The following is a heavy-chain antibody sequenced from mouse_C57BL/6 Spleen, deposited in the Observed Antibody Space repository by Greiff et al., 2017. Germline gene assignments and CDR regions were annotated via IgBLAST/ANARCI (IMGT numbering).Heavy chain of an antibody. CDR3: ARETTTMITSGYFDV. D-gene: IGHD2-4*01. CDR1: GYSITSGYY. J-gene: IGHJ1*03. CDR2: ISYDGSN. V-gene: IGHV3-6*01. Sequence: ESGPGLVKPSQSLSLTCSVTGYSITSGYYWNWIRQFPGNKLEWMGYISYDGSNNYNPSLKNRISITRDPSKNQFFLKLNSVTTEDTATYYCARETTTMITSGYFDVWGTGTTVTVSS.